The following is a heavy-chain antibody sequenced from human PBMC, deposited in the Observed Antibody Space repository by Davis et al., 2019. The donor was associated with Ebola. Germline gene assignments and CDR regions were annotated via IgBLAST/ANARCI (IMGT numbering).Heavy chain of an antibody. J-gene: IGHJ4*02. V-gene: IGHV1-8*01. Sequence: AASVKVSCKASGYTFTSYDINWVRQATGQGLEWMGWMNPNSGNTGYAQKFQGRVTMTRNTSISTAYMELSSLTSEDTAMYYCLRDRFYYNSGSFDSWGQGTLVTVSS. CDR2: MNPNSGNT. CDR1: GYTFTSYD. CDR3: LRDRFYYNSGSFDS. D-gene: IGHD3-10*01.